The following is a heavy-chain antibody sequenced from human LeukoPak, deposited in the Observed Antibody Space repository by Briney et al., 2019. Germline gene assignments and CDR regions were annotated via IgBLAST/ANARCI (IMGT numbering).Heavy chain of an antibody. Sequence: GGSLRLSCAASGFAFSSIWMHWVCQPPGKGLVRVSRIDSDGSTTTYADAVKGRSTISRDNAKNAVYLQIAGLRAEDTAVYYCATLNSFGYDYWGQGVLVTVSS. V-gene: IGHV3-74*01. CDR1: GFAFSSIW. J-gene: IGHJ4*02. D-gene: IGHD5-18*01. CDR3: ATLNSFGYDY. CDR2: IDSDGSTT.